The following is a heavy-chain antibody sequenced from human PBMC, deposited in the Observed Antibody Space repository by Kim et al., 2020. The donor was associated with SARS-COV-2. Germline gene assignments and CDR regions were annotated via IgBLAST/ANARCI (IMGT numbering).Heavy chain of an antibody. Sequence: ADSVKSRFTISRDNAKNSLYLQMNSLRAEDTAVYYCTREDYGEGVGWFDPWGQGTLVTVSS. J-gene: IGHJ5*02. CDR3: TREDYGEGVGWFDP. V-gene: IGHV3-11*06. D-gene: IGHD4-17*01.